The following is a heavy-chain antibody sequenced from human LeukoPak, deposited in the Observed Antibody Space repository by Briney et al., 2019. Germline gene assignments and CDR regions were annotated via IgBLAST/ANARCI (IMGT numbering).Heavy chain of an antibody. CDR2: IYSNGST. D-gene: IGHD3-16*01. J-gene: IGHJ6*03. Sequence: SSAALSLPCTVSGGSIVNFYWSWIRQAAGKGLEWSGHIYSNGSTDYNPSPVRRVTMSVNTSKKQFSLKLTSVSAADTAVYYCARDAYIGNYMDVWGKGTTVTVSS. V-gene: IGHV4-4*07. CDR1: GGSIVNFY. CDR3: ARDAYIGNYMDV.